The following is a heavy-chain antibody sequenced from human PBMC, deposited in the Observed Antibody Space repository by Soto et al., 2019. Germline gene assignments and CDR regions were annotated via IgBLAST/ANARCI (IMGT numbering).Heavy chain of an antibody. V-gene: IGHV4-39*01. D-gene: IGHD3-3*02. CDR1: GGSISSSSYY. CDR2: IFYSGST. J-gene: IGHJ5*02. CDR3: ASPKIAFYNWFDP. Sequence: SETLSLTCTVSGGSISSSSYYWGWIRQPPGKGLEWIGSIFYSGSTYYNPSLKSRVTISVDTSKNQFSLKLSSVTAADTAVYYCASPKIAFYNWFDPWGQGTLVTVPQ.